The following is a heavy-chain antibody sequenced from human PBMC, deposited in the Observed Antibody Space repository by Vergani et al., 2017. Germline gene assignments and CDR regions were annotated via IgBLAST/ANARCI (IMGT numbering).Heavy chain of an antibody. Sequence: QVQLQESGPGLVKPSETLSLTCTMSGGSISAGYYFWSWIRQPAGKGLEWLGHISASGNASHSPSLTTRVSMSVDTSKNQFSLTVTSVTAADTAIYFCARRSGGYYSGGKVHPLRTAFDVWGHGTVVTVSS. V-gene: IGHV4-61*02. CDR3: ARRSGGYYSGGKVHPLRTAFDV. CDR1: GGSISAGYYF. D-gene: IGHD2-15*01. J-gene: IGHJ3*01. CDR2: ISASGNA.